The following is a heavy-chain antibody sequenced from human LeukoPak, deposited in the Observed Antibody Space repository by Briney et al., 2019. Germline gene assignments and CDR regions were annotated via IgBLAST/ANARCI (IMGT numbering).Heavy chain of an antibody. J-gene: IGHJ3*02. Sequence: GGSLRLSCAASGFTFSSYDMSWVRQAPGKGLEWVSAISGSGGSTYYADSVKGRFTISRDNSKNTLYLQMNSLRAEDTAVYYCAKSLNWNLNAFDIWGQGTMVTVSS. D-gene: IGHD1-1*01. CDR1: GFTFSSYD. V-gene: IGHV3-23*01. CDR2: ISGSGGST. CDR3: AKSLNWNLNAFDI.